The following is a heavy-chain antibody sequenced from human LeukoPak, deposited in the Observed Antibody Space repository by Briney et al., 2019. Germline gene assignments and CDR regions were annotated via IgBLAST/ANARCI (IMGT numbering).Heavy chain of an antibody. Sequence: GGSLRLSCAASGFTFRSYWMHWVRQAPGKGLVWVSRINSDGSTTDYADSVKGRFTISRDNSKNTLYLQMNSLRAEDTALYYCAKLVGISNFDYWGQGTLVTVSS. D-gene: IGHD1-26*01. J-gene: IGHJ4*02. CDR2: INSDGSTT. V-gene: IGHV3-74*01. CDR1: GFTFRSYW. CDR3: AKLVGISNFDY.